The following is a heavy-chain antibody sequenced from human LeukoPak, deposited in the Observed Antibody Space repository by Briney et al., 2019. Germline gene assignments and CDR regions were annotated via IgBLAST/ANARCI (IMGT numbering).Heavy chain of an antibody. CDR3: ARQKWEQQGRDYYFNGLDV. CDR1: IGSISSSKW. CDR2: IYLCGTT. Sequence: MPSETLSLTCSVSIGSISSSKWWSWVRQSPVKGLEWIGEIYLCGTTNYNPSFTSRVTMSVDRSRNQFSLKLTSVTAADTAVYYCARQKWEQQGRDYYFNGLDVWGPGTTVIVSS. D-gene: IGHD1/OR15-1a*01. V-gene: IGHV4-4*02. J-gene: IGHJ6*02.